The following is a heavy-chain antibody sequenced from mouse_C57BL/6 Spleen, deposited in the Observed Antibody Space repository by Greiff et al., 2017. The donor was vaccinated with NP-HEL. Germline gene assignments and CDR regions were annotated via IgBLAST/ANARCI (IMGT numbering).Heavy chain of an antibody. D-gene: IGHD4-1*01. J-gene: IGHJ4*01. V-gene: IGHV1-18*01. CDR2: INPNNGGT. CDR3: ARLAGTWAMDY. CDR1: GYTFTDYN. Sequence: EVQLQESGPELVKPGASVKIPCKASGYTFTDYNMDWVKQSHGKSLEWIGDINPNNGGTIYNQKFKGKATLTVDKSSSTAYMELRSLTSEDTAVYYCARLAGTWAMDYWGQGTSVTVSS.